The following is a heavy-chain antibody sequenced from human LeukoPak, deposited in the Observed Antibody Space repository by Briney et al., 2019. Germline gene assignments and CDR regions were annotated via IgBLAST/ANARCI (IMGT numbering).Heavy chain of an antibody. Sequence: GGSLRLSCAASGFTFSDYTMNWVRQAPGKGLEWVSYISSSGSTIYYADSVKGRFTISRDNAKNSLYLQMNSLRAEDTAVYYCAELGITMIGGVWGKGTTVTISS. CDR3: AELGITMIGGV. CDR1: GFTFSDYT. J-gene: IGHJ6*04. CDR2: ISSSGSTI. D-gene: IGHD3-10*02. V-gene: IGHV3-48*04.